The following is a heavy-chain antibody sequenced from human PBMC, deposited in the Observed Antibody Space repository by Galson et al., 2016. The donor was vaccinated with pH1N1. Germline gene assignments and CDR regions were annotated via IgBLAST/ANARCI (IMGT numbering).Heavy chain of an antibody. J-gene: IGHJ3*02. CDR3: AREWRYYDSSGFPINDAFDI. D-gene: IGHD3-22*01. V-gene: IGHV4-31*02. Sequence: WIGYSYYTGSSYYNPSLKSRVSISLDTSKNQFYLKLSSVTAADTAVYYCAREWRYYDSSGFPINDAFDIWGQGTVVTVSS. CDR2: SYYTGSS.